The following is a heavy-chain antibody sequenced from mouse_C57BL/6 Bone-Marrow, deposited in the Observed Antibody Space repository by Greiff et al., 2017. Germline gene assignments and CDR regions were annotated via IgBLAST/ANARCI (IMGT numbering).Heavy chain of an antibody. Sequence: EVQLQQSGPGLVKPSQSLSLTCSVTGYSITSGYYWNWIRKFPGNKLEWMGYISYDGSNNYNPSLKNRISITRDTSKTQFFVKLNSVTTEDTATYYCARVDDGYRFAYWGQATLVTVSA. CDR3: ARVDDGYRFAY. J-gene: IGHJ3*01. D-gene: IGHD2-3*01. CDR2: ISYDGSN. V-gene: IGHV3-6*01. CDR1: GYSITSGYY.